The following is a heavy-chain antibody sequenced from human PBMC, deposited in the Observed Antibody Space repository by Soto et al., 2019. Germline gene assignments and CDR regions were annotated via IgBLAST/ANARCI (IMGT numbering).Heavy chain of an antibody. CDR1: VITHSSYS. J-gene: IGHJ4*02. CDR2: ISSSSSTI. CDR3: ARIVPAADY. V-gene: IGHV3-48*01. Sequence: PGWPLRLYCTAAVITHSSYSLNWVRQAPGKGLEWVSYISSSSSTIYYADSVKGRFTISRDNAQNSLYLQMNSLRAEDTAVYYCARIVPAADYWGQGP. D-gene: IGHD2-2*01.